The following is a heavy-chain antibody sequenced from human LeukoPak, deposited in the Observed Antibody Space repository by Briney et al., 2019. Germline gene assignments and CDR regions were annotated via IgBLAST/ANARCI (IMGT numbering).Heavy chain of an antibody. CDR3: VKYRDWNDDDNAFDI. CDR1: GFTLSSYA. V-gene: IGHV3-23*01. D-gene: IGHD1-1*01. CDR2: ISDTGNT. J-gene: IGHJ3*02. Sequence: AGGSLRLSCAASGFTLSSYAMSWVRQAPGKGLEWVSAISDTGNTYHADSVKGRFTISRDNFKNTLYLQMNSLRAEDTAVYYCVKYRDWNDDDNAFDIWGQGTMVTVSS.